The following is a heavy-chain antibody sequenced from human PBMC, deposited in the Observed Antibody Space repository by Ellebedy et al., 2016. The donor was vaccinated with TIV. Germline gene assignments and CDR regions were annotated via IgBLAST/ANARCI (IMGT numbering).Heavy chain of an antibody. V-gene: IGHV3-23*01. D-gene: IGHD6-13*01. CDR3: AKDRIRIAAPGAFDS. Sequence: PGGSLRLSCAAVGFNFRTYAMSWVRQAPGRGLEWVAAISGSGDDTYYLDSVKGRFIISRDNSKSTVNLQLNSLRAEDTAVYYCAKDRIRIAAPGAFDSWGQGALVTVSS. CDR2: ISGSGDDT. J-gene: IGHJ4*02. CDR1: GFNFRTYA.